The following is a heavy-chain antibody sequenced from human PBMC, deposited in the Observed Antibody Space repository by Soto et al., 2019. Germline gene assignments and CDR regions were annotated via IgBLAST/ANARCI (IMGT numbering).Heavy chain of an antibody. CDR2: IYYSGST. D-gene: IGHD6-13*01. Sequence: SETLSLTCTVSGGSISSYYWSWIRQHPGKGLEWIGYIYYSGSTNYNPSLKSRVTISVDTSKNQFSLKLSSVTAADTAVYYCARLQIRAAAFDYWGQGTLVTVSS. J-gene: IGHJ4*02. CDR1: GGSISSYY. CDR3: ARLQIRAAAFDY. V-gene: IGHV4-59*01.